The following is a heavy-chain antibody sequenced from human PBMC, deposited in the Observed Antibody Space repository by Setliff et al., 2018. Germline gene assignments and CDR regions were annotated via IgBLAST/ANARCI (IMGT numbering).Heavy chain of an antibody. V-gene: IGHV4-34*01. CDR3: ARDAWFGIV. Sequence: PSETLSLTCAVYGGSFSGYYWSWIRQPPGKGLEWIGEINHSGSANYNPSLKSRVTMSIDTSKNQFSLKLSSVTAADSAVYYCARDAWFGIVWGQGTLVTVSS. D-gene: IGHD3-10*01. CDR2: INHSGSA. CDR1: GGSFSGYY. J-gene: IGHJ4*02.